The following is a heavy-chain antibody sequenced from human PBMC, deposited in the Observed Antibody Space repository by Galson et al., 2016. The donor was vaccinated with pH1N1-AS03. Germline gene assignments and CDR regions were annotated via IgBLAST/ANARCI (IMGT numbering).Heavy chain of an antibody. D-gene: IGHD4/OR15-4a*01. CDR1: GNTFTTYG. Sequence: SVKVSCKASGNTFTTYGLIWVRQAPGQGLEWMGWISVYNGNTNYGQKFQDRVTMTTDTSTSAAFMELRSLRSDDTAVYYCATLDYGYRKDYWGQGTLVTVSS. V-gene: IGHV1-18*04. CDR2: ISVYNGNT. CDR3: ATLDYGYRKDY. J-gene: IGHJ4*02.